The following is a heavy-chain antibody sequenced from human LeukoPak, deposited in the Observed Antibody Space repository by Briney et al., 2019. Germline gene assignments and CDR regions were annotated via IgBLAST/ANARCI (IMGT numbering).Heavy chain of an antibody. J-gene: IGHJ4*02. Sequence: GGSMRLSCAASGFTFSSYAMNWVRQAPGKGLEWVSSISSSSSHIYYADSVKGRFTISRDNAKNSLYLQMDSLRAEDTAVYYCARALAHWGQGTLVTVSP. CDR1: GFTFSSYA. V-gene: IGHV3-21*01. CDR3: ARALAH. CDR2: ISSSSSHI. D-gene: IGHD3-3*02.